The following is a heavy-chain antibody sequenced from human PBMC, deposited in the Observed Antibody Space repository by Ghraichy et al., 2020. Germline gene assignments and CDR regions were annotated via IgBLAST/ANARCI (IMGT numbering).Heavy chain of an antibody. CDR2: IYYSGST. CDR3: ARGIILPYYYYYMDV. V-gene: IGHV4-59*01. CDR1: GGSISSYY. J-gene: IGHJ6*03. Sequence: SETLSLTCTVSGGSISSYYWSWIRQPPGKGLEWIGYIYYSGSTNYNPSLKSRVTISVDTSKNQFSLKLSSVTAADTAVYYCARGIILPYYYYYMDVWGKGTTVTVSS. D-gene: IGHD2/OR15-2a*01.